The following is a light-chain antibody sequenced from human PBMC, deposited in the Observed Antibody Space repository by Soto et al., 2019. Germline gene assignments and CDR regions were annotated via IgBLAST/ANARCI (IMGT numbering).Light chain of an antibody. J-gene: IGKJ2*01. CDR3: QHYGNSPYT. CDR2: GGS. Sequence: EIVLTQSPGTLSLSPGERVTLSCRASQNVRGSYLAWYQQKPGQAPRLLISGGSSRATGIPDRFSGSGSGTDFTLTITRLEPEDFAVYYCQHYGNSPYTFGQGTKLEIK. CDR1: QNVRGSY. V-gene: IGKV3-20*01.